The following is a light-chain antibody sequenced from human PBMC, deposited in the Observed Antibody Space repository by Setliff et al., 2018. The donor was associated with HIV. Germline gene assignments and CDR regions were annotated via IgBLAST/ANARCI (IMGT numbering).Light chain of an antibody. CDR1: NIRNKS. CDR3: QVWDSSSDVV. J-gene: IGLJ2*01. CDR2: YNS. V-gene: IGLV3-21*04. Sequence: SYELTQPPSVSVAPGKTARITCGGNNIRNKSVHWYQQKPGQAPVLVIYYNSDRPSGIPERFSGSNSGNTATLTISRVEAGDEADYYCQVWDSSSDVVFGGGTQLTVL.